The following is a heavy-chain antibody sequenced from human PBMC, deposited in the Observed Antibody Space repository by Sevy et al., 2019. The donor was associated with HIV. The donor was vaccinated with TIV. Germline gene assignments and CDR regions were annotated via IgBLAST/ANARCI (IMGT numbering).Heavy chain of an antibody. CDR1: GGTFSSYA. D-gene: IGHD3-22*01. V-gene: IGHV1-69*13. Sequence: ASVKVSCKASGGTFSSYAISWVRQAPGQGLEWMGRIIPIFGTANYAQKFQGRVTITADESTSTAYMELSSLRSEDTAVYYCARDDKPYYYDNSHYGEREDYYYYYYMDVWGKGTTVTVSS. CDR3: ARDDKPYYYDNSHYGEREDYYYYYYMDV. CDR2: IIPIFGTA. J-gene: IGHJ6*03.